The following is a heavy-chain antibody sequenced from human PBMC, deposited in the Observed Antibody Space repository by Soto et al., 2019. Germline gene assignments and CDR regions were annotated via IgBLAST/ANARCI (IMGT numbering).Heavy chain of an antibody. V-gene: IGHV4-59*01. CDR2: ISYSGST. Sequence: QVQLQESGPRLVKPSETLSLTCAVSGGPIRSYYWSWIRQPPGSGLEWIGYISYSGSTNYNPSLKSRVTISVDTSKNQFSLKLSSVTAADTAVYYCATRFKYCSGTSPWDYWGPGTLVTVSS. CDR1: GGPIRSYY. D-gene: IGHD3-10*01. CDR3: ATRFKYCSGTSPWDY. J-gene: IGHJ4*02.